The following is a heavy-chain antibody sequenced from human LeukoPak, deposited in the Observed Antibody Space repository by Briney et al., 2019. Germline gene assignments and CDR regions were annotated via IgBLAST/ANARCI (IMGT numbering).Heavy chain of an antibody. CDR3: GKGIDFWDFDY. V-gene: IGHV1-69*05. Sequence: GASVKVSCKASGYTFTGYYMHWVRQAPGQGLEWMGGSIPISGTANYAQKFQGRVTFTTDEVTGTAYMELSSLRSEDTAVYYCGKGIDFWDFDYGGQGTLVIVSS. CDR1: GYTFTGYY. J-gene: IGHJ4*02. D-gene: IGHD3-3*01. CDR2: SIPISGTA.